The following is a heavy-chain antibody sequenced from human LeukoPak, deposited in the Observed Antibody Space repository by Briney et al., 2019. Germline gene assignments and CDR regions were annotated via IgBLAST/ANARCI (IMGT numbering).Heavy chain of an antibody. CDR3: ARDHTYRGLDY. Sequence: ASVKVSCKASGGTFSSYAISWVRQAPGQGLEWMGGIIPIFGTANYAQKFQGRVTITTDESTSTAYMELSSLRSEDTAVYYCARDHTYRGLDYWAREPWSPSPQ. CDR2: IIPIFGTA. CDR1: GGTFSSYA. V-gene: IGHV1-69*05. D-gene: IGHD1-26*01. J-gene: IGHJ4*02.